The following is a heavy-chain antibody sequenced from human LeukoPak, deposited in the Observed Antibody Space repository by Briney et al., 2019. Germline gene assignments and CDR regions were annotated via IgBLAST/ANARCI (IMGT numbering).Heavy chain of an antibody. CDR3: ARDLVGIAVAGYFDY. D-gene: IGHD6-19*01. CDR1: GYTFTGYY. CDR2: INPNSGGT. V-gene: IGHV1-2*02. Sequence: GASVNVSCKASGYTFTGYYIHWVRQAPGQGLEWMGWINPNSGGTNYAQKFQGRVTMTRDTSISTAYMELSRLRSDGTAVYYCARDLVGIAVAGYFDYWGQGTLVTVSS. J-gene: IGHJ4*02.